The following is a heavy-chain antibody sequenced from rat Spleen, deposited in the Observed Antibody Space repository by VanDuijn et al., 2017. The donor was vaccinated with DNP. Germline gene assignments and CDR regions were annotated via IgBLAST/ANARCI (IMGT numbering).Heavy chain of an antibody. J-gene: IGHJ2*01. D-gene: IGHD2-2*01. CDR2: ITTGGGYT. Sequence: EVQLVESGGGLVQPGRSLKLSCVVSGFTFNNFGMAWVRQAPAKGLEWVASITTGGGYTYYRDSVKGRFTISRDNAKSTLYLQMDSLRSEETATYYCARRDTFYYFDYWGQGVMVTVSS. V-gene: IGHV5S11*01. CDR3: ARRDTFYYFDY. CDR1: GFTFNNFG.